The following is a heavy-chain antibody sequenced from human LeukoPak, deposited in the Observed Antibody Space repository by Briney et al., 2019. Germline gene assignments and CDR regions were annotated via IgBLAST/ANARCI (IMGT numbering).Heavy chain of an antibody. Sequence: SQTLSLTCGISGDSVSSNIAAWTWIRQSPSRGLEWLGRTYYRSKWYNDYAVSVRSRITISADTSKNQFSLQLNSVTPEDTAVYYYARDPGDPAQRFDYWGQGTLPTVPP. CDR2: TYYRSKWYN. CDR1: GDSVSSNIAA. V-gene: IGHV6-1*01. J-gene: IGHJ4*02. D-gene: IGHD7-27*01. CDR3: ARDPGDPAQRFDY.